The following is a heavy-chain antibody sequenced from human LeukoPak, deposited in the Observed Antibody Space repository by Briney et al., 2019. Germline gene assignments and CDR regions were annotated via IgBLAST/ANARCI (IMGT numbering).Heavy chain of an antibody. D-gene: IGHD6-13*01. CDR2: IYTSGST. Sequence: SETLSLTCTVSGGSISSYYWSWIRQPPGKGLEWIGYIYTSGSTNYNPSLKSRVTISVDTSKNQFSLKLSSVTAADTAVYYCARHEYSSSWGYYYYYMDVWGKGTTVTVPS. J-gene: IGHJ6*03. CDR3: ARHEYSSSWGYYYYYMDV. V-gene: IGHV4-4*09. CDR1: GGSISSYY.